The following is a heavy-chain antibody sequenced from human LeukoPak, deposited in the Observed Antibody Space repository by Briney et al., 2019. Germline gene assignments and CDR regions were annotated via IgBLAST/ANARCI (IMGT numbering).Heavy chain of an antibody. V-gene: IGHV3-30*18. CDR3: AKWDSWIDY. J-gene: IGHJ4*02. CDR1: GFTFSSYG. Sequence: GRSLRLSCAASGFTFSSYGMHWVRQAPGKGLEWVAVISYDGSNKYYADSVKGRFTISRDNSKNTLYLQMNSLRAEDMAVYYCAKWDSWIDYWGQGTLVTVSS. CDR2: ISYDGSNK. D-gene: IGHD1-26*01.